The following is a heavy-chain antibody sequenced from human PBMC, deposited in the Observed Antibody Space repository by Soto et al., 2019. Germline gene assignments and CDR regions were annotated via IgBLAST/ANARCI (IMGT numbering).Heavy chain of an antibody. D-gene: IGHD2-15*01. V-gene: IGHV4-59*01. CDR2: IYYSGST. J-gene: IGHJ4*02. Sequence: SAALSLTGAGCGGYISNYYWRWIRQPPGKGLEWIGYIYYSGSTNYNPSLKSRVTISVDTSKNQFSLKLSSVTAADTAVYYCARAGAATLSDYWGQGTLVTVSS. CDR3: ARAGAATLSDY. CDR1: GGYISNYY.